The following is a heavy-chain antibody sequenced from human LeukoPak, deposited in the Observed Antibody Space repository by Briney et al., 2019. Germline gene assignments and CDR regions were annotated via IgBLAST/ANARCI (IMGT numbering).Heavy chain of an antibody. CDR3: ARSRPSRYCSGGSCTHHAFDI. CDR1: GFTFSDYY. J-gene: IGHJ3*02. D-gene: IGHD2-15*01. CDR2: ISSSGSTI. V-gene: IGHV3-11*04. Sequence: GGSLRLSCAASGFTFSDYYMSWIRQAPGKGLEWVSYISSSGSTIYYADSVKGRFTISRDNAKNSLYLQRNSLRAEDTAVYYCARSRPSRYCSGGSCTHHAFDIWGQGTMVTVSS.